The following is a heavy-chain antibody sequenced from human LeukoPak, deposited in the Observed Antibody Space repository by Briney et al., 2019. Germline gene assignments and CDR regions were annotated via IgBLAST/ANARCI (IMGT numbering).Heavy chain of an antibody. CDR2: MNPNSGNT. CDR3: AREDYYDSGSFDP. CDR1: GYIFTSYG. Sequence: ASVKVSCKASGYIFTSYGITWVRQAPGQRLEWIGWMNPNSGNTAYAQKFQGRVTMTRNTSISTAYMELSSLRSEDTAVYYCAREDYYDSGSFDPWGQGTLVTVSS. V-gene: IGHV1-8*02. D-gene: IGHD3-22*01. J-gene: IGHJ5*02.